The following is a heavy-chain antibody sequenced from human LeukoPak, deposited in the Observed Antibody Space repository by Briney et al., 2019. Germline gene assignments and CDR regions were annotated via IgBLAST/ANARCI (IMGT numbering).Heavy chain of an antibody. CDR2: IYPGDSDT. Sequence: PGESLKISCKGSGYXXXXXXIGWVRQXPXXXXXXXGIIYPGDSDTRYSPSFQGQVTISADKSISTAYLQWSSLKASDTAMYYCARLKVAGLMDFDYWGQGTLVTVSS. D-gene: IGHD6-19*01. J-gene: IGHJ4*02. V-gene: IGHV5-51*01. CDR3: ARLKVAGLMDFDY. CDR1: GYXXXXXX.